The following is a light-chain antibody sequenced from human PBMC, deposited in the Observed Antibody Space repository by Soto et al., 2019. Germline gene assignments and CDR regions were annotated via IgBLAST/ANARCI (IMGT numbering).Light chain of an antibody. V-gene: IGKV1-27*01. CDR3: QQYYSTTWT. J-gene: IGKJ1*01. CDR1: QGISSY. Sequence: IQLTQSPSSLSASVGARVTVTCRASQGISSYLAWYQQKPGQPPKLLIYWASTRESGVPDRFSGSGSGTDFTLTISSLQAEDVAVYYCQQYYSTTWTFGQGTKVEIK. CDR2: WAS.